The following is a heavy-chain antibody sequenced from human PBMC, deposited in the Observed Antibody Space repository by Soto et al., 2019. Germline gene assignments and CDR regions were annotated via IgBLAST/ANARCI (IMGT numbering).Heavy chain of an antibody. CDR2: ITSNGDNT. CDR1: GFTFSDFA. V-gene: IGHV3-64D*06. J-gene: IGHJ4*02. Sequence: GGSLRLSCSASGFTFSDFAMHWVRQAPGKGLEYVSGITSNGDNTYHADSVQGRFTISRDNSKSTLYLQMTSLRVEDTAVYYCVKGNQLLRYYFEYWGGGAMVTVYS. CDR3: VKGNQLLRYYFEY. D-gene: IGHD2-2*01.